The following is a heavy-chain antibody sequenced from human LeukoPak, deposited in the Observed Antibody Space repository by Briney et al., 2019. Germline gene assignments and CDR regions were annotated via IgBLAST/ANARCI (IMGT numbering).Heavy chain of an antibody. D-gene: IGHD4-17*01. CDR3: AKTTVTSEEYFYYYMDV. V-gene: IGHV1-18*01. J-gene: IGHJ6*03. CDR2: IITYNGNT. CDR1: GYTFTSYG. Sequence: SVKVSCKTSGYTFTSYGLSWVRQAPGQGLEWMGCIITYNGNTYYSQKLQGRVTMTTDTSTSTAYMELRSLRSDDTAVYYCAKTTVTSEEYFYYYMDVWGKGTTVTVSS.